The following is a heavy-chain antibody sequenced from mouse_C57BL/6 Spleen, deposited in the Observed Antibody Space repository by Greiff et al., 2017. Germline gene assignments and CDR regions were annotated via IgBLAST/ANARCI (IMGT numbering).Heavy chain of an antibody. CDR3: ARSDYGSSYGAIDY. CDR1: GYTFTSYD. Sequence: QVQLKQSGPELVKPGASVKLSCKASGYTFTSYDINWVKQRPGQGLEWIGWIYPRDGSTKYNEKFKGKATLTVDTSSSTAYMELHSLTSEDSAVYFCARSDYGSSYGAIDYWGQGTSVTVSS. D-gene: IGHD1-1*01. J-gene: IGHJ4*01. V-gene: IGHV1-85*01. CDR2: IYPRDGST.